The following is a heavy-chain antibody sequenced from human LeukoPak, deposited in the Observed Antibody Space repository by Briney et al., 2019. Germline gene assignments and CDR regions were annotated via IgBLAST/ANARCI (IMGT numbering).Heavy chain of an antibody. Sequence: SETLSLTCTVSGGSISSYYWSWIRQPPGKGLEWIGYIYYSGSTSYNPSLKSRVTLSVDTSKNQFSLKLSSVTAADTALYYCAREYPPADYWGQGTLVTVSS. V-gene: IGHV4-59*01. CDR3: AREYPPADY. CDR2: IYYSGST. CDR1: GGSISSYY. J-gene: IGHJ4*02.